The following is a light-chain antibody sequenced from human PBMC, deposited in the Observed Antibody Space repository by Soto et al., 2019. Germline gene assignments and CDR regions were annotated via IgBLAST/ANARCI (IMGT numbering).Light chain of an antibody. J-gene: IGKJ1*01. CDR1: QSVSSN. CDR2: GAS. V-gene: IGKV3-15*01. CDR3: QQYNDWPRT. Sequence: IVMTQSPATLSVSPGDRATLSCMASQSVSSNLAWYQQKPGQAPRLLIYGASTRATGIPARFSGSGSGTEFTLTISSLQSEDFAVYYCQQYNDWPRTFGQGTKVDIK.